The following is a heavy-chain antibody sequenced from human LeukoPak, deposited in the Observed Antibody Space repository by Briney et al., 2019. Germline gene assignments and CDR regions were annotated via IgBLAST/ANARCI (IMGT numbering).Heavy chain of an antibody. CDR3: ARVPPGAFDI. Sequence: SETLSLTCTVSGGSISSGSYYWSWIRQPAGKGLEWIGYIYYSGSTYYNPPLKSRVTISVDTSKNQFSLKLSSVTAADTAVYYCARVPPGAFDIWGQGTMVTVSS. CDR2: IYYSGST. J-gene: IGHJ3*02. CDR1: GGSISSGSYY. V-gene: IGHV4-30-4*08.